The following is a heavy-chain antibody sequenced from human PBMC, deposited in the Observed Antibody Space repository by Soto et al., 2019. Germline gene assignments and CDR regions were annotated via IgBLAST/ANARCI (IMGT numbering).Heavy chain of an antibody. CDR2: ISGYNGNT. V-gene: IGHV1-18*04. J-gene: IGHJ6*02. CDR1: GYTFSGYS. Sequence: QVVLEQSGGEVKKPGASVKVSCKASGYTFSGYSITWVRQAPGQGLEWMGRISGYNGNTNYARTLRDRLTLTTDTSTSTAYMELRSLTSDDTAVYYCARDVFCGGAPACPDMDVWCQGTTVTVSS. CDR3: ARDVFCGGAPACPDMDV. D-gene: IGHD2-21*01.